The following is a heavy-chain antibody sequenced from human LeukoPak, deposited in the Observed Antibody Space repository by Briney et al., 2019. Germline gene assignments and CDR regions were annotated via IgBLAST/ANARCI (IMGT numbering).Heavy chain of an antibody. CDR3: ARIGVDAFDI. J-gene: IGHJ3*02. CDR1: GFTFSSYD. V-gene: IGHV3-13*01. Sequence: NPGGSLRLSCAASGFTFSSYDMHWVRQATGKGLEWVSAIGTDGDTFYPGSVKGRFTISRDNAENSLYLQMNSLRAEDTAVYYCARIGVDAFDIWGQGTMVTVSS. CDR2: IGTDGDT.